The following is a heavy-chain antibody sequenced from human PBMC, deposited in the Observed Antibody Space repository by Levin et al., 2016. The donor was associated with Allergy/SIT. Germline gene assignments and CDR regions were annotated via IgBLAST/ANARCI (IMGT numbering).Heavy chain of an antibody. J-gene: IGHJ4*02. D-gene: IGHD5-18*01. CDR2: IYHSGST. Sequence: WIRQPPGKGLEWIGYIYHSGSTYYNPSLKSRVTISVDRSKNQFSLKLSSVTAADTAVYYCARGDTAMVLFDYWGQGTLVTVSS. V-gene: IGHV4-30-2*01. CDR3: ARGDTAMVLFDY.